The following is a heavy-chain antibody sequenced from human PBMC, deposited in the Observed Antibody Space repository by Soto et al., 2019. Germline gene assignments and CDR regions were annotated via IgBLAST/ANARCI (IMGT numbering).Heavy chain of an antibody. CDR2: IGTAGDP. CDR1: GFTFSSYD. Sequence: GESLKISCAASGFTFSSYDMHWVRQATGKGLEWVSAIGTAGDPYYPGSVKGRFTISRENAKNSLYLQMNSLRAGDTAVYYCARAARLEYSSSYYYYGMDVWGQGTTVTVSS. V-gene: IGHV3-13*05. D-gene: IGHD6-6*01. J-gene: IGHJ6*02. CDR3: ARAARLEYSSSYYYYGMDV.